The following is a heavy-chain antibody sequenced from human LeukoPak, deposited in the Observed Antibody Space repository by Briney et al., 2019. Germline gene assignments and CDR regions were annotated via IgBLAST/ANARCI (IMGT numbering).Heavy chain of an antibody. J-gene: IGHJ4*02. Sequence: GGSLRLSCAASGFTVSSNYMSWVRQAPGKGLEWVSVIYSGGSTYYADSVKGRFTISRDNSKNTLYLQMNSLRAEDTAVYYCAGCRDGYNFDYWGQGTLVTVSS. CDR1: GFTVSSNY. D-gene: IGHD5-24*01. CDR3: AGCRDGYNFDY. CDR2: IYSGGST. V-gene: IGHV3-53*01.